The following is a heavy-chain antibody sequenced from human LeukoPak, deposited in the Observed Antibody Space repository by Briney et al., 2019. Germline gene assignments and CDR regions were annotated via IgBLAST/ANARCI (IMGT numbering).Heavy chain of an antibody. CDR3: ARNEADYYGSSGFFFDAFDI. V-gene: IGHV3-21*01. Sequence: PGGSLRLSCVASGFTFGRHSLNWVRQAPGKGLEWVSSISGAGRYIFYADSVKGRFTISRDNAKNSVYLQMNSLRAEDTAVYYCARNEADYYGSSGFFFDAFDIWGQGTGVTVSS. J-gene: IGHJ3*02. D-gene: IGHD3-22*01. CDR1: GFTFGRHS. CDR2: ISGAGRYI.